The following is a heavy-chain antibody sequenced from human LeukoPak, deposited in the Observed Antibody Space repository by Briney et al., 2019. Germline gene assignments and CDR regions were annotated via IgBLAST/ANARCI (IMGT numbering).Heavy chain of an antibody. V-gene: IGHV1-18*01. CDR3: ARDRYSSGRYYFDY. D-gene: IGHD6-19*01. J-gene: IGHJ4*02. Sequence: ASVKVSCKASGYTFTSYGISWVRQAPGQGLEWMGWISAYNGNTNYAQKLQGRVTMTTDTSTSTAYMELRSLRSDDTAVYYCARDRYSSGRYYFDYWGQRTLVTVSS. CDR2: ISAYNGNT. CDR1: GYTFTSYG.